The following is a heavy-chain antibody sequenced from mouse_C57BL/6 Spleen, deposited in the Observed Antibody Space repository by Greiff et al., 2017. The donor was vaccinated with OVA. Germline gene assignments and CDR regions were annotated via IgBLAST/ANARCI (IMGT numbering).Heavy chain of an antibody. J-gene: IGHJ1*03. CDR1: GFTFSSYA. V-gene: IGHV5-9-1*02. CDR3: TRVNNSNYWYFDV. Sequence: EVKLMEFGEGLVKPGGSLKLSCAASGFTFSSYAMSWVRQTPEKRLEWVAYISSGGDYIYYADTVKGRFTISRDNARNTLYLQMSSLKSEDTAVYYCTRVNNSNYWYFDVWGTGTTVTVSS. D-gene: IGHD2-5*01. CDR2: ISSGGDYI.